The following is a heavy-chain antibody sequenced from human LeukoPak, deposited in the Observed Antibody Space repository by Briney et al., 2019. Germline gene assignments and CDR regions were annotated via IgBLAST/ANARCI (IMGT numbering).Heavy chain of an antibody. CDR3: ARVINPTYYYYSSGPGAFDI. CDR1: GGTFSSYA. Sequence: SSVKVSCKASGGTFSSYAISWVRQAPGHGLEWMGGIIPIFVTANSAQKFQGRVTITAEESTSTVYMEMSRLRSEDTAVYYCARVINPTYYYYSSGPGAFDIWGQGTMVTVSS. J-gene: IGHJ3*02. V-gene: IGHV1-69*13. CDR2: IIPIFVTA. D-gene: IGHD3-22*01.